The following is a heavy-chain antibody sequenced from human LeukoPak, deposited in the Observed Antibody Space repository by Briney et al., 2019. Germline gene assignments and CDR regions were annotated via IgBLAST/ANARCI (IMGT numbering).Heavy chain of an antibody. Sequence: GGSLRLSCAASGFTFSSYAMSWARQAPGKGLEWVSAISGSGGSTYYADSVKGRFTISRDNSKNTLYLQMNSLRAEDTAVYYCAKGPMIVVVNAWGQGTLVTVSS. CDR2: ISGSGGST. V-gene: IGHV3-23*01. CDR3: AKGPMIVVVNA. CDR1: GFTFSSYA. D-gene: IGHD3-22*01. J-gene: IGHJ5*02.